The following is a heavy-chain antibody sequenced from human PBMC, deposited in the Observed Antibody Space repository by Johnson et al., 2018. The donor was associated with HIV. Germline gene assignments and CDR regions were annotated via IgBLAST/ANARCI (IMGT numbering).Heavy chain of an antibody. CDR1: GFTFSSYA. CDR3: ASTRLGAFDI. V-gene: IGHV3-66*01. J-gene: IGHJ3*02. CDR2: IYSGGST. D-gene: IGHD6-6*01. Sequence: VQLVESGGGVVQPGGSLRLSCAASGFTFSSYAMSWVRQAPGKGLEWVSVIYSGGSTFYADSVKGRFTISRDNSGNTLYLQMDRLRVEDTAVYYCASTRLGAFDIWGQGTMVTVSS.